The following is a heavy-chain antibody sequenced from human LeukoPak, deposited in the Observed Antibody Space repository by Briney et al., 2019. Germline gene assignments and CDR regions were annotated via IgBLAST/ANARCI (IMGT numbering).Heavy chain of an antibody. CDR1: GYTFTSYY. J-gene: IGHJ3*02. V-gene: IGHV1-2*02. Sequence: ASVKVSCKASGYTFTSYYMHWVRQAPGQGLEWMGWINPNSGGTNYAQKFQGRVTMTRDTSISTAYMELSRLRSDDTAVYYCAKERTYYDFWSGCGLCAFDIWGQGTMVTVSS. D-gene: IGHD3-3*01. CDR2: INPNSGGT. CDR3: AKERTYYDFWSGCGLCAFDI.